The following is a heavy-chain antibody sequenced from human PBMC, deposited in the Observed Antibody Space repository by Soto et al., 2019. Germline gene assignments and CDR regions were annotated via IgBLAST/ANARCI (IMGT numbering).Heavy chain of an antibody. CDR1: GYSFASYG. CDR2: ISGHNGNT. D-gene: IGHD3-22*01. Sequence: ASVKVSCKASGYSFASYGISWVRQAPGQGPEWMGWISGHNGNTNHPQSLQGRVTMTTDTSRNTAYMELRSLRSDDTAVYYCARHRFNYYDDTVYYYFDYWGQGTLVTVSS. CDR3: ARHRFNYYDDTVYYYFDY. V-gene: IGHV1-18*04. J-gene: IGHJ4*02.